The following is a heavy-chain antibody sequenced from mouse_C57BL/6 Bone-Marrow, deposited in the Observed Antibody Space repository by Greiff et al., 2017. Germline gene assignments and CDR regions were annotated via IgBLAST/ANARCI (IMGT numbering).Heavy chain of an antibody. J-gene: IGHJ3*01. Sequence: QVQLQQPGAELVKPGASVKMSCKASGYTFTSYWITWVKQRPGQGLEWIGDISPGSGSTNYNEKFKSKATLTVDTSSSTAYMQLSSLTSEDSAVYYGARPSRLWLRRAFAYWGQGTLVTVSA. V-gene: IGHV1-55*01. CDR3: ARPSRLWLRRAFAY. CDR1: GYTFTSYW. D-gene: IGHD2-2*01. CDR2: ISPGSGST.